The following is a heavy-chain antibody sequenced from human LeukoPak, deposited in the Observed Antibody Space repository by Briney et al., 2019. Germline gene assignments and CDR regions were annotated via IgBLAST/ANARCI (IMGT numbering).Heavy chain of an antibody. D-gene: IGHD6-13*01. J-gene: IGHJ3*02. CDR3: TAQLDAFDI. CDR1: GFTFSSYS. Sequence: GGSLRPSCAASGFTFSSYSMNWVRQAPGKGLEWVSYISSSSSTIYYADSVKGRFTISRDNAKNSLYLQMNSLRAEDTAVYYCTAQLDAFDIWGQGTMVTVSS. V-gene: IGHV3-48*01. CDR2: ISSSSSTI.